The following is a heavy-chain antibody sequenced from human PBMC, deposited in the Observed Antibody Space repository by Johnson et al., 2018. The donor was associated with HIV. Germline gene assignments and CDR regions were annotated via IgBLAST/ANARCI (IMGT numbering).Heavy chain of an antibody. CDR1: GFTFSDYG. V-gene: IGHV3-33*01. J-gene: IGHJ3*02. CDR2: VWSDGNNR. CDR3: ALGGSWYAFDI. D-gene: IGHD2-15*01. Sequence: VQLVESGGGVVQPGRSLRLSCAASGFTFSDYGIHWVRQAPGKGLEWVAVVWSDGNNRYYADSVKGRFTISRDNSKNTLYLQMNSLRAEDTAVYYCALGGSWYAFDIWGQGTMVTVSS.